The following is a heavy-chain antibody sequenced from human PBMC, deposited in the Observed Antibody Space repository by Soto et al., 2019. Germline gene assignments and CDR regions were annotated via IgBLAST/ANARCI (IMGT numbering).Heavy chain of an antibody. Sequence: LGESLKISCKGSGYSFTSYWISWVRQMPGKGLEWMGRIDPSDSYTNYSPSFQGHVTISADKSISTAYLQWGSLKASDTAMYYCARRGWLGDKKFGGSSSSYYYYGMAVWGQGTTVPVSS. CDR2: IDPSDSYT. D-gene: IGHD1-26*01. CDR3: ARRGWLGDKKFGGSSSSYYYYGMAV. J-gene: IGHJ6*02. CDR1: GYSFTSYW. V-gene: IGHV5-10-1*01.